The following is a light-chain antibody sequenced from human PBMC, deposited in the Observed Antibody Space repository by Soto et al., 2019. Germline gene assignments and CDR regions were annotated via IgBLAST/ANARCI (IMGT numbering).Light chain of an antibody. J-gene: IGKJ1*01. V-gene: IGKV3-20*01. CDR1: QSISSSY. Sequence: IVLTQSPGTLSLSPGKRATLSCRASQSISSSYLAWYQQKPGQAPRLLIYGASNRATAIPDRFSGSGSGTDFTLTISRLEPEDFAVYYCQQYDDSPGTFGQGTKVDIK. CDR2: GAS. CDR3: QQYDDSPGT.